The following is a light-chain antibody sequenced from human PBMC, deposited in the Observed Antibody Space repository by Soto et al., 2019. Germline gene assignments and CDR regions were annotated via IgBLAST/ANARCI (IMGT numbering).Light chain of an antibody. CDR1: QRVSSN. CDR3: QQVGKLPPWT. CDR2: GAS. J-gene: IGKJ1*01. V-gene: IGKV3-20*01. Sequence: ELMMKKYPATLSVSPGEVATLSFMSSQRVSSNFAWYQQKPGQAPRLLIYGASSRATGIPDRFSGSGSETDFTLTISRLEPEDFAVYYCQQVGKLPPWTFAQVSIV.